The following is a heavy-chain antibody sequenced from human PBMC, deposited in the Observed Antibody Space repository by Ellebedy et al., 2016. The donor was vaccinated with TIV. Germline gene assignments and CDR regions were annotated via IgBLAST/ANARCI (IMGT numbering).Heavy chain of an antibody. CDR3: ARIRSIWDAFDI. V-gene: IGHV4-61*01. CDR2: IYHSGST. J-gene: IGHJ3*02. CDR1: GDSVSSRSYY. Sequence: SETLSLXXTVSGDSVSSRSYYWSWIRQPPGKGLVWIGNIYHSGSTNYNPSLKSRVTTSVGTSMNQFSLKLTSVTTADTALYYCARIRSIWDAFDIWGQGTMVTVSS. D-gene: IGHD2-21*01.